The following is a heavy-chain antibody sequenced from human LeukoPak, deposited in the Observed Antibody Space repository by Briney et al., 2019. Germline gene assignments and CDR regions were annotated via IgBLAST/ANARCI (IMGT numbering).Heavy chain of an antibody. J-gene: IGHJ4*02. V-gene: IGHV4-59*01. D-gene: IGHD4-17*01. Sequence: SETLSLTCAVSGASISHYYWNWFRQPPGKGLEWIGSIFYSEAANYNPSLKSRVTISVDTSKSQFSLTLTSVTAADTAVYYCAKGETVTTSPFDYWGQGILVTVSS. CDR3: AKGETVTTSPFDY. CDR2: IFYSEAA. CDR1: GASISHYY.